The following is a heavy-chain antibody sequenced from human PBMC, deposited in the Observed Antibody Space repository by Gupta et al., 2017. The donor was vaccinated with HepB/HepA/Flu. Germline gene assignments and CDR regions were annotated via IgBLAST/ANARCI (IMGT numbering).Heavy chain of an antibody. J-gene: IGHJ4*02. Sequence: QVQLVESGGGLVKPGGSLRLACVASDFRFSDYYMSWIRQAPGKGLEWISYISDSGTVRYYADSVQGRFTISRDNAEKSLYLQMDSLGADDTAVYYCVTTRDLTSITGYFDYWGQGTLVTVSS. CDR2: ISDSGTVR. D-gene: IGHD5-24*01. CDR3: VTTRDLTSITGYFDY. V-gene: IGHV3-11*01. CDR1: DFRFSDYY.